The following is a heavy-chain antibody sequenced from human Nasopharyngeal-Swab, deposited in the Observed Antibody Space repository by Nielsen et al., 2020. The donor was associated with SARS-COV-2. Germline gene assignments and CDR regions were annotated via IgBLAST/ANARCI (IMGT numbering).Heavy chain of an antibody. Sequence: PGKGLGWIGEINHSGSTNYNPSLKSRVTISVDTSKNQFSLKLSSVTAADTAVYYCARAPPYYDFWSGYYKGWFDPWGQGTLVTVSS. J-gene: IGHJ5*02. CDR2: INHSGST. D-gene: IGHD3-3*01. V-gene: IGHV4-34*01. CDR3: ARAPPYYDFWSGYYKGWFDP.